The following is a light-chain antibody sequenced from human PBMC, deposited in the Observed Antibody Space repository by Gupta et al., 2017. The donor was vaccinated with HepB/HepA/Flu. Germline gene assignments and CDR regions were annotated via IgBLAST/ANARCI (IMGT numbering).Light chain of an antibody. J-gene: IGKJ1*01. V-gene: IGKV3-15*01. CDR1: QSVSSN. Sequence: EIVMTPSPATLSVSPGERATLSCRASQSVSSNLAWYQQKPGHAPRLLIYGASTRATGIPARFSCSGSGTEFTLTISSLQSEDFAVYYCQQYNNWPRTFGQGTKVEIK. CDR3: QQYNNWPRT. CDR2: GAS.